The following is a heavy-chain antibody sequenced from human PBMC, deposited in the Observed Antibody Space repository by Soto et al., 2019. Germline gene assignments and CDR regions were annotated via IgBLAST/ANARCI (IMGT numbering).Heavy chain of an antibody. CDR2: IYWDDDK. Sequence: QITLKESGPTLVKPTQTLTLTCTFSGFSLNTGGVGVGWIRQPPGKALEWLADIYWDDDKRYTPSLKSRLTITKDTSKNQVVLTMTNMDPVDTATYYCAHTPFFGDKLDYWGQGTLVIVSS. J-gene: IGHJ4*02. CDR1: GFSLNTGGVG. V-gene: IGHV2-5*02. CDR3: AHTPFFGDKLDY. D-gene: IGHD2-21*01.